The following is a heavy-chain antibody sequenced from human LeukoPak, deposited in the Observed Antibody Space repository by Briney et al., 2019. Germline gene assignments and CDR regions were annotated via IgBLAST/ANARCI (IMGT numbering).Heavy chain of an antibody. J-gene: IGHJ1*01. Sequence: ASVKVSCKASGGTFSSYAISWVRQAPGQGLEWMGRIIPILGIANYAQKFQGRVTITADKSTSTAYMELSSLRSEDTAVYYCARDNGYYYGSISKRAEYFQHWGQGTLVTVSS. V-gene: IGHV1-69*04. CDR2: IIPILGIA. CDR1: GGTFSSYA. D-gene: IGHD3-22*01. CDR3: ARDNGYYYGSISKRAEYFQH.